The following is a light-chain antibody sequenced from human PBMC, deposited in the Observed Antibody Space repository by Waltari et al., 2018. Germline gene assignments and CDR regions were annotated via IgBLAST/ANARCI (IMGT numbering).Light chain of an antibody. V-gene: IGLV3-25*03. CDR2: KDN. J-gene: IGLJ3*02. Sequence: SYELTQPPSVSVSPGQTARITCTGDALPKQYAHWYQQKPGQAPVMVINKDNEGPSGIPERFSGSSSGTTVTLTISGVQAEDEADYHCQSADSSGTWVFGGGTNLTVL. CDR3: QSADSSGTWV. CDR1: ALPKQY.